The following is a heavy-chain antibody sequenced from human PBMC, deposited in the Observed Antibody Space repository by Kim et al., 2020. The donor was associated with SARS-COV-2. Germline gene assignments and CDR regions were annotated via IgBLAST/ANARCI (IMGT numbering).Heavy chain of an antibody. CDR3: AKGPVGSSWYSLSFADY. Sequence: VKSRFTISRDNSTNTLYLQMNSLRAEDTAVYYCAKGPVGSSWYSLSFADYWGQGTLVTVSS. V-gene: IGHV3-23*01. D-gene: IGHD6-13*01. J-gene: IGHJ4*02.